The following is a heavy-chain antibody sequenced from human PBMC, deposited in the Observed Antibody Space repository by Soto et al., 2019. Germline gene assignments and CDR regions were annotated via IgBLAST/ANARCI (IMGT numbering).Heavy chain of an antibody. D-gene: IGHD6-13*01. CDR2: IIPIFGTA. Sequence: GASVKVSCKASGGTFSSYAISWVRQAPGQGLEWMGGIIPIFGTANYAQKFQGRVTITADESTSTAYMELSSLRSEDTAVYYCAIFFAAAGISPLYYFDYWGQGTLVTVSS. CDR3: AIFFAAAGISPLYYFDY. V-gene: IGHV1-69*13. CDR1: GGTFSSYA. J-gene: IGHJ4*02.